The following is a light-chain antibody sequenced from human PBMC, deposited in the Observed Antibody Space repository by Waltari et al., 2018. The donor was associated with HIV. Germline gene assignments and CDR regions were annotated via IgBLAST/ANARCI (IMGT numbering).Light chain of an antibody. CDR1: QSFSKF. CDR2: ATS. CDR3: QQSYSVPWT. Sequence: DIQMTQSPSSLSASVGDRVTITCRASQSFSKFLNWYQQKPGKAPNILIYATSTLQSGVPSRFTGSGSGTDFTLTISSLQPEDSAIYFCQQSYSVPWTFGQGTKVEIK. V-gene: IGKV1-39*01. J-gene: IGKJ1*01.